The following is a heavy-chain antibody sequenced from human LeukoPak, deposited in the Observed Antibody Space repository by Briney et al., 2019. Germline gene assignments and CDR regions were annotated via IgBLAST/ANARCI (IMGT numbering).Heavy chain of an antibody. J-gene: IGHJ4*02. CDR1: GYSFTNSD. Sequence: ASVKVSCKASGYSFTNSDINWVRQAAGQGLEWVGWMNPNSGNTGYAQKYQGRVTMTRNTSINTAYMELSSLRSEDTAVYYCAKEGAYYDFWSGYSPSHGIFDYWGQGTLVAVSS. D-gene: IGHD3-3*01. V-gene: IGHV1-8*01. CDR3: AKEGAYYDFWSGYSPSHGIFDY. CDR2: MNPNSGNT.